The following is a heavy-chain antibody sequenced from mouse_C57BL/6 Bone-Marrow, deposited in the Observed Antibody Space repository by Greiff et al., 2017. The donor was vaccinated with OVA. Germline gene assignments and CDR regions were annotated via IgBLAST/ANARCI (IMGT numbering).Heavy chain of an antibody. CDR2: INPNNGGN. V-gene: IGHV1-26*01. J-gene: IGHJ1*03. D-gene: IGHD2-2*01. CDR3: ARRIYYGYDGWYFDV. CDR1: GYTFTDYY. Sequence: EVQLQQSGPELVKPGASVKISCKASGYTFTDYYMNWVKQSHGKSLEWIGDINPNNGGNSYNQKFKGKATLTVDKSSSTAYMELRSLTSEDSSVYYCARRIYYGYDGWYFDVWGTGTTVTVSS.